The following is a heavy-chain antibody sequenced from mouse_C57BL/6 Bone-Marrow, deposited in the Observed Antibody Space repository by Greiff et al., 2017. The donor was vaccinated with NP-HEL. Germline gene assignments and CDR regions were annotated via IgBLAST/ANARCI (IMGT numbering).Heavy chain of an antibody. D-gene: IGHD1-1*01. Sequence: QVQLQQSGAELVKPGASVKISCKASGYAFSSYWMNWVKQRPGRGLEWIGQIYPGDGDTNYNGKVKGKATLTADKSSSTAYMQLSSLTSEDSAVYFCARDYGSSSWFAYWGQGTLVTVSA. J-gene: IGHJ3*01. CDR1: GYAFSSYW. CDR2: IYPGDGDT. V-gene: IGHV1-80*01. CDR3: ARDYGSSSWFAY.